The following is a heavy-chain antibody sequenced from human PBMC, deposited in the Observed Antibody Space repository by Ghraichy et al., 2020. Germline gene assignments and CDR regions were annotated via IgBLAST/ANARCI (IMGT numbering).Heavy chain of an antibody. CDR1: GGSISSGGYY. D-gene: IGHD2-2*01. CDR2: IYYSGTT. V-gene: IGHV4-31*01. Sequence: SETLSLTCTVSGGSISSGGYYWCWLRQHPGKRLEWIGYIYYSGTTYYNPSIKRPVTISVDTSKNPSSLKLSSVTAAETAVYYCARGAVVVPAARVFDIWGQGTMVTFSS. J-gene: IGHJ3*02. CDR3: ARGAVVVPAARVFDI.